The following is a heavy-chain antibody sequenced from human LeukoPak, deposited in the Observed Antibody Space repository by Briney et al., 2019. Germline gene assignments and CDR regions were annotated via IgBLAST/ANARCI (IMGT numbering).Heavy chain of an antibody. CDR3: ARAVAGTSY. D-gene: IGHD6-19*01. CDR2: IYYSGST. CDR1: GGSVSGGSYY. Sequence: SETLSLTCTVSGGSVSGGSYYWSWIRQPPGKGLEWIGYIYYSGSTNYNPSLKSRVTISVDTSKNQFSLKLSSVTAADTAVYYCARAVAGTSYWGQGTLVTVSS. V-gene: IGHV4-61*01. J-gene: IGHJ4*02.